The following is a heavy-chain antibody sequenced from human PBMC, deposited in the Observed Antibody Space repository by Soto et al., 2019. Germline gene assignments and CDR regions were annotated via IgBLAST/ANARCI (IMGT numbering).Heavy chain of an antibody. CDR3: ARETMVRGALDYYYGMDV. CDR1: GFTFSSYW. D-gene: IGHD3-10*01. V-gene: IGHV3-7*03. CDR2: IKQDGSEK. Sequence: GGSLRLSCAASGFTFSSYWMSWVRQAPGKGLEWVANIKQDGSEKYYVDSVKGRFTISRDNAKNSLYLQMNSLRAEDTAVYYCARETMVRGALDYYYGMDVWRQGTTVTVSS. J-gene: IGHJ6*02.